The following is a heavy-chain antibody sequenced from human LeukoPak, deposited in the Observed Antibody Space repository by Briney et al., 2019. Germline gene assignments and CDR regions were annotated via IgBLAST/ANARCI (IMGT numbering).Heavy chain of an antibody. CDR2: IGGRDGST. Sequence: GGSLRLSCAASGFTFSSYGMSWVRQAPGKGLEWVSAIGGRDGSTYYADSVKGRFTISRDNSKNTLYLQMNSLRAEDTAVYYCATLAAHYYDSSGNTPPDNADFDYWGQGTLVTVSS. CDR3: ATLAAHYYDSSGNTPPDNADFDY. J-gene: IGHJ4*02. V-gene: IGHV3-23*01. D-gene: IGHD3-22*01. CDR1: GFTFSSYG.